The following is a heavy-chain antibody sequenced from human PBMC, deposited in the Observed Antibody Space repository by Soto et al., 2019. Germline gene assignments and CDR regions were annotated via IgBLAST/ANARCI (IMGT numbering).Heavy chain of an antibody. J-gene: IGHJ4*02. CDR1: GFTFSNFG. Sequence: QVQLVESGGGVVQPGRSPRLSCAASGFTFSNFGMHWVRQAPGKGLEWVAVISSDGGDKYYSHSVKDRFTISRDNSKNTVFLQMNCLRVEDTAVYYGVKGSEFARHELDHWGQGILVTVSS. D-gene: IGHD3-3*01. CDR2: ISSDGGDK. CDR3: VKGSEFARHELDH. V-gene: IGHV3-30*18.